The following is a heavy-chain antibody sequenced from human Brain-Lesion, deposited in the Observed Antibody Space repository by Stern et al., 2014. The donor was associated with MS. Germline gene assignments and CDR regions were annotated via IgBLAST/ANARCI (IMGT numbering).Heavy chain of an antibody. CDR1: GFTFGNYW. V-gene: IGHV3-7*01. CDR3: ARVYNTIYGIVTQRGSGMDV. Sequence: EVQLVESGGGLVQPGGSLTISCTAAGFTFGNYWMTWVRQAPGKGLEWVANITEDGTKTNYVDSVKGRFTISRDNARNSLYLQMNSLRVEDTALYYCARVYNTIYGIVTQRGSGMDVWGQGTTVIVSS. J-gene: IGHJ6*02. CDR2: ITEDGTKT. D-gene: IGHD3-3*01.